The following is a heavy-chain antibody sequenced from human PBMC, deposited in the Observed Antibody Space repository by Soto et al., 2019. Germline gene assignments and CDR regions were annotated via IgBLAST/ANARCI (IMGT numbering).Heavy chain of an antibody. Sequence: LRLSCAASGFTFSSYGMHWVRQAPGKGLEWVAVISYDGSNKYYADSVKGRFTISRDNSKNTLYLQMNSLRAEDTAVYYCAKSYYYDSSGFDAFDIWGQGTMVTVSS. D-gene: IGHD3-22*01. CDR3: AKSYYYDSSGFDAFDI. CDR2: ISYDGSNK. CDR1: GFTFSSYG. V-gene: IGHV3-30*18. J-gene: IGHJ3*02.